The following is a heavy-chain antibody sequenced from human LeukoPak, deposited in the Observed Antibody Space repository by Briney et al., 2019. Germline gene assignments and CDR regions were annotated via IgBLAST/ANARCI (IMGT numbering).Heavy chain of an antibody. CDR3: ARGVHYGCDY. Sequence: AAESLRLSCAVSGVTFSTYFIHWVRQAPRKGMVWVSGINSDGSNTRLADSVKGRFTISRDNPTTKLYLQMDSLRAEDTAVYLCARGVHYGCDYWGQGTLVTVSS. CDR1: GVTFSTYF. V-gene: IGHV3-74*01. CDR2: INSDGSNT. D-gene: IGHD4-17*01. J-gene: IGHJ4*02.